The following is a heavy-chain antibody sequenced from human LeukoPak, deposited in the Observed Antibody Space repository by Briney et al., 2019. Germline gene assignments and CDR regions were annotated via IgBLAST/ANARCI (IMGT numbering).Heavy chain of an antibody. CDR2: IYYSGST. D-gene: IGHD2-2*01. CDR3: ASTYCSSTSCYAKFDY. CDR1: GGSISSYC. V-gene: IGHV4-59*08. Sequence: PSETLSLTCTVSGGSISSYCWSWIRQPPGKGLEWIGYIYYSGSTNYNPSLKSRVTISVDTSKNQFSLKLSSVTAADTAVYYCASTYCSSTSCYAKFDYWGQGTLVTVSS. J-gene: IGHJ4*02.